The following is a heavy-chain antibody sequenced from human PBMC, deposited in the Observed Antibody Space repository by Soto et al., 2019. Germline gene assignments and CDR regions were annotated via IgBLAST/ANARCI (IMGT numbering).Heavy chain of an antibody. V-gene: IGHV1-69*12. CDR1: GGTFSSYA. CDR2: IIPIFGTA. J-gene: IGHJ3*02. CDR3: ARGRTYSSGWYSGDAFDI. D-gene: IGHD6-19*01. Sequence: QVQLVQSGAEVKKPGSSVKVSCKASGGTFSSYAISWVRQAPGQGLEWMGGIIPIFGTANYAQKFQGRVTITADESTSTAYMELSSLRSEDTAVYYCARGRTYSSGWYSGDAFDIWGQGTMVTVS.